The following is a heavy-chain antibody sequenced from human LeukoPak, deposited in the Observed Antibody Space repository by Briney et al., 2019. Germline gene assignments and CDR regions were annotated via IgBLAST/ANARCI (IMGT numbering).Heavy chain of an antibody. Sequence: GGSLRLSCAASGFTFDDYAMHWVRQAPGKGLEWVSGISWNSGSIVYADSVKGRFTISRDNAKNSLYLQMNSLRAEDTALYYCAKGRSSWSLNWFDPWGQGTLVTVSS. V-gene: IGHV3-9*01. J-gene: IGHJ5*02. CDR2: ISWNSGSI. D-gene: IGHD6-13*01. CDR1: GFTFDDYA. CDR3: AKGRSSWSLNWFDP.